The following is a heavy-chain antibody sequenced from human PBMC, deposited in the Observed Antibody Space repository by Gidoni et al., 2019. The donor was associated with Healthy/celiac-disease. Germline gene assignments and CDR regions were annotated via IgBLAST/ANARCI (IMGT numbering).Heavy chain of an antibody. CDR3: AREGFWDYSSSSAFDY. D-gene: IGHD6-6*01. CDR1: GGTFSSYA. CDR2: IIPILGTA. Sequence: QVQLVQSGAEVKKPGSSVKVSCKASGGTFSSYATSWVRQAPGQWLELMGGIIPILGTANDAQKFQGRVTITADESTSTAYMELSSLRSEDTAVYYCAREGFWDYSSSSAFDYWGQGTLVTVSS. J-gene: IGHJ4*02. V-gene: IGHV1-69*01.